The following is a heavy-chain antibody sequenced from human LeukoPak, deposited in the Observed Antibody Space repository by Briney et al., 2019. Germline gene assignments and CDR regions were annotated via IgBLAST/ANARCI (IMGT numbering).Heavy chain of an antibody. Sequence: GASVKVSCKVSGYTLTELSMHWVRQAPGKGLEWMGGFDPEDGETIYAQKFQGRVTMTEDTSTDTAYMELSSLRSEYTAVYYCATYQYSGSFSVDYWGQGTLVTVSS. CDR2: FDPEDGET. J-gene: IGHJ4*02. CDR1: GYTLTELS. D-gene: IGHD1-26*01. V-gene: IGHV1-24*01. CDR3: ATYQYSGSFSVDY.